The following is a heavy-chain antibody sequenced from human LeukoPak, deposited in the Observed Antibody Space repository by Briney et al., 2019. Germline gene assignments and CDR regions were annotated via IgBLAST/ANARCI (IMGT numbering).Heavy chain of an antibody. J-gene: IGHJ4*02. V-gene: IGHV3-33*01. Sequence: PGRSLRLSCAASGFTSSSYGMHWVRQAPGKGLEWVAVIWNDGSQKYFADSVKGRFTISRDNSKNTLYLQMNSLRAEDTAVYYCARDKGPYYFDQWGQGTLLTVSS. CDR3: ARDKGPYYFDQ. CDR2: IWNDGSQK. CDR1: GFTSSSYG.